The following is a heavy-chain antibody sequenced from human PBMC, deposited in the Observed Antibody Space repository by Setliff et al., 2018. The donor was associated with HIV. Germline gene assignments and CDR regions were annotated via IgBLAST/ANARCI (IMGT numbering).Heavy chain of an antibody. D-gene: IGHD6-13*01. CDR2: ITDSGNT. Sequence: SETLSLTCNVSGASISSYYWTWIRQSPGNRLEWLGYITDSGNTNYNPSLRRRVTISTDTSKNQFSLRLDSVTAADTAVYYCARILVAAAGTGFDPWGQGILVTVSS. J-gene: IGHJ5*02. CDR1: GASISSYY. V-gene: IGHV4-59*12. CDR3: ARILVAAAGTGFDP.